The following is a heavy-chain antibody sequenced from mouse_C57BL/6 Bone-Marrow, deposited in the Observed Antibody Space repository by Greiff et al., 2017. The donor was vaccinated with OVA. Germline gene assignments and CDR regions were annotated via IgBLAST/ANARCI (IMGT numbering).Heavy chain of an antibody. CDR3: ARGGLLRFDY. D-gene: IGHD1-1*01. J-gene: IGHJ2*01. CDR1: GYTFTSYW. CDR2: IDPSDSYT. V-gene: IGHV1-69*01. Sequence: QVQLQQPGAELVMPGASVKLSCKASGYTFTSYWMHWVKQRPGQGLEWIGEIDPSDSYTNYNQKFKGKSTLTVDKSSSTAYMPLSSLTSEDSAVYYCARGGLLRFDYWGQGTTLTVSS.